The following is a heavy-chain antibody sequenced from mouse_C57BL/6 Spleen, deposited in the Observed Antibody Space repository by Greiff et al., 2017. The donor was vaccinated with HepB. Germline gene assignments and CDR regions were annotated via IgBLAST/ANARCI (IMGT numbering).Heavy chain of an antibody. CDR2: IYPGSGNT. D-gene: IGHD2-5*01. V-gene: IGHV1-76*01. CDR3: ARSYYSKGLYAMDY. Sequence: QVQLQQSGAELVRPGASVKLSCKASGYTFTDYYINWVKQRPGQGLEWIARIYPGSGNTYYNEKFKGKATLTAEKSSSTAYMQLSSLTSEDSAVYFCARSYYSKGLYAMDYWGQGTSVTVSS. CDR1: GYTFTDYY. J-gene: IGHJ4*01.